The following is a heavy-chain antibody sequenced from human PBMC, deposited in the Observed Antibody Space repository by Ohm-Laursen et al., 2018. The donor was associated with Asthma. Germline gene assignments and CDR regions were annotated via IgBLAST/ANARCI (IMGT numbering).Heavy chain of an antibody. Sequence: TLSLTCTVSGGSISSGDYYWTWIRQRPGTGLEWIGNNHYSGTTIYTPSLESRLTISLDTSKNQFSLNLSSVTAADTALYFCARDGRLRGSFDYWGQGNLVTVSS. CDR2: NHYSGTT. CDR1: GGSISSGDYY. D-gene: IGHD3-10*01. CDR3: ARDGRLRGSFDY. J-gene: IGHJ4*02. V-gene: IGHV4-31*03.